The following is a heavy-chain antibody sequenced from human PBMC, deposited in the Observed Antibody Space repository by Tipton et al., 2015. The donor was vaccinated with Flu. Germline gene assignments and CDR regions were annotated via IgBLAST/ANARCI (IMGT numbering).Heavy chain of an antibody. CDR1: GGSISSSSYL. D-gene: IGHD4-11*01. J-gene: IGHJ5*02. Sequence: TLSLTCTVSGGSISSSSYLWNWIRQPAGKGLEWIGRIYINGGTEYNPSLKGRVSISLDTSKNQYSLRLSSVTAADTAVYYCARRDYSNYVSEPKNWFDPWGQGTLVTVSS. CDR3: ARRDYSNYVSEPKNWFDP. CDR2: IYINGGT. V-gene: IGHV4-61*02.